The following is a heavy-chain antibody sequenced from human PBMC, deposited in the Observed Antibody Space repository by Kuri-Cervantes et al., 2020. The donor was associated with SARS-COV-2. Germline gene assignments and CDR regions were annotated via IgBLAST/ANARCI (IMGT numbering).Heavy chain of an antibody. CDR1: GGSISSYY. D-gene: IGHD3-22*01. V-gene: IGHV4-4*07. CDR2: IYTSGST. J-gene: IGHJ3*02. Sequence: SETLSLTCTVSGGSISSYYWSWIRQPAGKGLEWIGRIYTSGSTNYNPSLKSRVTMSVDTSKNQFSLKLSSVTAADTAVYYCISSGYYNDAFDIWGQGTMVTVSS. CDR3: ISSGYYNDAFDI.